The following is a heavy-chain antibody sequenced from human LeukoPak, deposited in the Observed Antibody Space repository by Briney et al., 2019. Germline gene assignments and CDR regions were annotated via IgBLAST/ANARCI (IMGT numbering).Heavy chain of an antibody. CDR2: IYYSGST. V-gene: IGHV4-59*08. Sequence: SETLSLTCAVYGGSFSGYYWSWIRQPPGKGLEWIGYIYYSGSTNYNPSLKSRVTISVDTSKNQFSLKLSSVTAADTAVYYCARRKTYSGSYQNWGQGTLVTVSS. D-gene: IGHD1-26*01. CDR3: ARRKTYSGSYQN. CDR1: GGSFSGYY. J-gene: IGHJ4*02.